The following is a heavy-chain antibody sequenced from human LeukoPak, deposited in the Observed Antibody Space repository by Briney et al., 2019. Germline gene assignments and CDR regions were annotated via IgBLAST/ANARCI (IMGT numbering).Heavy chain of an antibody. CDR2: ITIGATT. D-gene: IGHD4-17*01. CDR3: TWMATVRTVDV. Sequence: AGGSLTLSCVVSGLIFSDAWMSWVRQAPGKGLEGVGRITIGATTDYAAPVKGRFTISRDISKTTFYLQMNSLETEDTAIYYCTWMATVRTVDVWGQRTLVTVSS. CDR1: GLIFSDAW. J-gene: IGHJ4*02. V-gene: IGHV3-15*01.